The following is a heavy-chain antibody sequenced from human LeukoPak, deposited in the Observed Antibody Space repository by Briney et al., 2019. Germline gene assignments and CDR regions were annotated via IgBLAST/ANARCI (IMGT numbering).Heavy chain of an antibody. V-gene: IGHV3-7*02. Sequence: GGSLRLSCAASGFTFSTYWMSWVRQVLEIGLEWVANINQDGSAIYHVDSVKGRFTISRDNAMNSLYLQMNSLRAEDTAVYYCARSTDHAFEMCGQGTMVTVSS. CDR1: GFTFSTYW. CDR3: ARSTDHAFEM. J-gene: IGHJ3*02. CDR2: INQDGSAI.